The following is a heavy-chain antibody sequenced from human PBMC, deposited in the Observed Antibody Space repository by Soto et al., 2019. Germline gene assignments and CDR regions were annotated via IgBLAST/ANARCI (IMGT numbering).Heavy chain of an antibody. D-gene: IGHD3-22*01. Sequence: ASVMVSCKASGYTFTSYGISWVRQAPGQGLEWMGWISAYNGNTNYAQKLQGRVTMTTDTSTSTAYMELRSLRSDDTAVYYCARSKYYYDSSGAFDIWGQGTRVTVSS. CDR1: GYTFTSYG. V-gene: IGHV1-18*01. CDR3: ARSKYYYDSSGAFDI. CDR2: ISAYNGNT. J-gene: IGHJ3*02.